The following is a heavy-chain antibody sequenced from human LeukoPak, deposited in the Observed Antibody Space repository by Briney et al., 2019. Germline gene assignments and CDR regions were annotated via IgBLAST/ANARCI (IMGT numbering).Heavy chain of an antibody. Sequence: LPGGSLRLSCAASGFTFSSYAMSWVRQAPGKGLEWVSAISGSAGSTYYADSVKGRFTISRDNSKNTLYLQMNSLRAEDTAVYYCAKDFKSVIVVVPAYYGDYGSIDYWGQGTLVTVSS. CDR2: ISGSAGST. CDR1: GFTFSSYA. J-gene: IGHJ4*02. D-gene: IGHD2-2*01. CDR3: AKDFKSVIVVVPAYYGDYGSIDY. V-gene: IGHV3-23*01.